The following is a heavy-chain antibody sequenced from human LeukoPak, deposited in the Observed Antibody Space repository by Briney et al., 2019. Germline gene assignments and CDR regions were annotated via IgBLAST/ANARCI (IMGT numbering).Heavy chain of an antibody. V-gene: IGHV3-48*03. Sequence: RGSLRLSCAASGFTFSSYEMNWVRQAPGKGLEWVSYISSSGSTIYYADSVKGRFTISRDNAKNSLYLQMNSLRAEDTAVYYCAELGITMIGGVWGKGTTVTISS. CDR1: GFTFSSYE. D-gene: IGHD3-10*02. CDR3: AELGITMIGGV. J-gene: IGHJ6*04. CDR2: ISSSGSTI.